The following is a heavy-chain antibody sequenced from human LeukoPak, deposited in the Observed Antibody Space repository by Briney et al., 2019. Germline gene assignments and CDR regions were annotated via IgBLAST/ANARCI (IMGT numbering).Heavy chain of an antibody. Sequence: SETLSLTCTVSGGSISSSTYYGGWIRQPPGKGLEWIGSIYYSGSTFYNPSLKSRVTISVDTSKNQFSLKLSSVTSADTAVYYCARGPDYSSSYAANWFDPWGQGTLVTVSS. V-gene: IGHV4-39*01. CDR3: ARGPDYSSSYAANWFDP. CDR1: GGSISSSTYY. J-gene: IGHJ5*02. CDR2: IYYSGST. D-gene: IGHD6-13*01.